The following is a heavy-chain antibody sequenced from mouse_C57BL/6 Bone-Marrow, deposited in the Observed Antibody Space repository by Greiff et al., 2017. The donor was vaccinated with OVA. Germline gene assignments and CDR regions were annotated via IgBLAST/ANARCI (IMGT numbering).Heavy chain of an antibody. CDR1: GYTFTSYW. V-gene: IGHV1-64*01. J-gene: IGHJ2*01. Sequence: QVQLQQPGAELVKPGASVKLSCKASGYTFTSYWMHWVKQRPGQGLEWIGMIHPNSGSTNYNEKFKSKATLTVDKSSSTAYMQLSSLTSEDSAVYYCARSPLTLYYFDYWGQGTTLTVSS. D-gene: IGHD1-3*01. CDR2: IHPNSGST. CDR3: ARSPLTLYYFDY.